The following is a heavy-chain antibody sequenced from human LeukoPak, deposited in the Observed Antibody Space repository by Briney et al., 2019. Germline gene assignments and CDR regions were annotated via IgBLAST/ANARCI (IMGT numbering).Heavy chain of an antibody. CDR2: ISGSGGST. Sequence: GGSLRLSCAASGFTVSSNYMSWVRQAPGKGLEWVSAISGSGGSTYYADSVKGRFTISRDNSKNTLYLQMNSLRAEDTAVHYCAKDPTYYDFWSGYYTGMGFFFDYWGQGTLVTVSS. D-gene: IGHD3-3*01. CDR3: AKDPTYYDFWSGYYTGMGFFFDY. J-gene: IGHJ4*02. V-gene: IGHV3-23*01. CDR1: GFTVSSNY.